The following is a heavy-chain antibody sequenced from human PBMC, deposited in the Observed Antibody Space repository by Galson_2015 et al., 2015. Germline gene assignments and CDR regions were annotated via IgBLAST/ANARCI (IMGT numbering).Heavy chain of an antibody. CDR1: GFTFSRRA. CDR2: ISGSGLDWISSISGRGGAT. CDR3: LQGGRGTRFDS. J-gene: IGHJ4*02. Sequence: SLRLSCAASGFTFSRRAMTWVRQAAGKGLEWVSSISGSGLDWISSISGRGGATYYADSVKGRSTISRDNSKNTLYLQVSSLRADDTAVYYCLQGGRGTRFDSWGQGTLVTVSS. D-gene: IGHD3-10*01. V-gene: IGHV3-23*01.